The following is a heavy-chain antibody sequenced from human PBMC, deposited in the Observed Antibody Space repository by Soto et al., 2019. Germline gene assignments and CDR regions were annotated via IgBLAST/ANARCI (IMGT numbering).Heavy chain of an antibody. Sequence: QVQLVESGGGVVQPGRSLRLSCAASGFTFSSYGMHWVRQAPGKGLEWVAVISYDGSNKYYADSVKGRFTISRDNSKKTLYLQMNSLRAEDTAVYYCAKDRKRITMVRGVINDYWGQGTLVTVSS. J-gene: IGHJ4*02. D-gene: IGHD3-10*01. V-gene: IGHV3-30*18. CDR3: AKDRKRITMVRGVINDY. CDR1: GFTFSSYG. CDR2: ISYDGSNK.